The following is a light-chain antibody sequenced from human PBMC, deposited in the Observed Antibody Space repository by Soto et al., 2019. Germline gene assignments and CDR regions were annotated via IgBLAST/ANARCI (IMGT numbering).Light chain of an antibody. J-gene: IGLJ3*02. Sequence: QSVLTQPPSVSGAPGQRVTISCTGSSSNIGAGYDVHWYQQLPGTVPKLLICGNSNRPSGVPDRFSGSKSGTSASLAITGLQAEDEADYYCQSYDRSLSGSVFGGGTKLTVL. V-gene: IGLV1-40*01. CDR2: GNS. CDR1: SSNIGAGYD. CDR3: QSYDRSLSGSV.